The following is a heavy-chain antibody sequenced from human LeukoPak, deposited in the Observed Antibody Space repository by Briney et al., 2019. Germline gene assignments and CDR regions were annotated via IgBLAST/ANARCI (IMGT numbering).Heavy chain of an antibody. D-gene: IGHD6-19*01. CDR3: ARVKSKAVAGPDAFDI. J-gene: IGHJ3*02. Sequence: ASVKVSCKASGYTFTSYYMHWVRQAPGQGLEWMAIINPSGGSTSYAQKFQGRVTMTRDTSTSTVYMELSSLRSEDTAVYYCARVKSKAVAGPDAFDIWGQGTMVTVSS. V-gene: IGHV1-46*01. CDR2: INPSGGST. CDR1: GYTFTSYY.